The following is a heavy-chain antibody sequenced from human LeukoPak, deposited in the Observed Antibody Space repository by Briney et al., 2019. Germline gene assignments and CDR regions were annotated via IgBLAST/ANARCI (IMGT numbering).Heavy chain of an antibody. D-gene: IGHD3-3*01. CDR1: GGSISGCDYN. J-gene: IGHJ6*02. Sequence: PSQTLSLTCTVSGGSISGCDYNWSCIRQPPGKGLEWIGYIYYSGSTLYNPSLKSRVTISVDTSKHQFSLKLSSVTAADTAVYYCARGSDFWSGYSPPYYCGMDVWGHGTTVTVSS. CDR2: IYYSGST. V-gene: IGHV4-30-4*08. CDR3: ARGSDFWSGYSPPYYCGMDV.